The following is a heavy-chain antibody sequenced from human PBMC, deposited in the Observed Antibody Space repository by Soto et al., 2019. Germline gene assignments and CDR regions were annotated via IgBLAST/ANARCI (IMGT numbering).Heavy chain of an antibody. Sequence: QVQLQESGPGLVKPSQTLSLTCTVSGGSISSGDYYWSWIRQPPGKGLEWIGYIYYSGSTYYNPSLKRRVTLSVVTSKHRFSLMLSSVTAADTAVYYCARQPLGYCSSTSCATVPYYYYYGMDVWGQGTTVTVSS. J-gene: IGHJ6*02. CDR1: GGSISSGDYY. CDR3: ARQPLGYCSSTSCATVPYYYYYGMDV. V-gene: IGHV4-30-4*01. CDR2: IYYSGST. D-gene: IGHD2-2*01.